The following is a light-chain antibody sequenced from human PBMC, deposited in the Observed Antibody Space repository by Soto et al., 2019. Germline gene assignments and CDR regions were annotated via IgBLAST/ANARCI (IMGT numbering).Light chain of an antibody. CDR2: SNY. V-gene: IGLV1-44*01. J-gene: IGLJ1*01. Sequence: VLAQPPSASGTPGQRVTISCSGSSSNIGSKTVNWYQQLPGTAPKLLIYSNYQRPSGVPDRFSGSKSGTSASLAISWLQSEDEADYYCSAWDASLNGYVFGTGTKVTVL. CDR1: SSNIGSKT. CDR3: SAWDASLNGYV.